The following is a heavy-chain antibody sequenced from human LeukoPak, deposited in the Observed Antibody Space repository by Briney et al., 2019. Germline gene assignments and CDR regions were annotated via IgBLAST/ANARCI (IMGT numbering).Heavy chain of an antibody. CDR3: QMNYYDRYYMDV. CDR2: INPDSGGT. V-gene: IGHV1-2*02. J-gene: IGHJ6*03. D-gene: IGHD3-22*01. CDR1: GYSFTDYY. Sequence: ASVTVSCKASGYSFTDYYMHWVRQAPGQGLEWMGWINPDSGGTNYAQKFQGRVTMTRDTSISTAYMELSRLRSDDTAVYYCQMNYYDRYYMDVWGKGTTVTVSS.